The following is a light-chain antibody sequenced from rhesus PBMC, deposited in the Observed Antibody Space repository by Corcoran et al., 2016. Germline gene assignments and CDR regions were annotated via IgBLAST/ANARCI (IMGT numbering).Light chain of an antibody. V-gene: IGKV3-35*01. CDR3: QQYTNWPLT. Sequence: EIVLTQSPATLSLSPGERATLSCRASQSVRSSLGWYRQKPGQAPRLLIADASRRATGTSDRFSGNGSGTDFTLTISSLEPEDVGVYYCQQYTNWPLTFGGVTKVELK. CDR1: QSVRSS. J-gene: IGKJ4*01. CDR2: DAS.